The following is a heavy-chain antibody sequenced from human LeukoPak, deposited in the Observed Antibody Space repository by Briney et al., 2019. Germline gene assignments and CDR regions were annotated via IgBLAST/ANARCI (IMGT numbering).Heavy chain of an antibody. CDR1: GYSFTSYW. J-gene: IGHJ4*02. D-gene: IGHD6-19*01. Sequence: GESLKISCKGSGYSFTSYWINWVRHMPGKGLEWMGRIDPSDSYPSHSPSFQGHVIISADKSISTAYLQWSSLKASDTAMYYCASPLNSGWNLDYWGRGTLVTVSS. V-gene: IGHV5-10-1*01. CDR3: ASPLNSGWNLDY. CDR2: IDPSDSYP.